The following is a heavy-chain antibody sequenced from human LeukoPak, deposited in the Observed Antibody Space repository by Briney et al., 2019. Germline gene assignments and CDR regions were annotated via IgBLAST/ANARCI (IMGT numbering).Heavy chain of an antibody. V-gene: IGHV3-30*02. CDR3: AKDFSPYEVIPSLPDY. CDR1: GFTFSSYG. D-gene: IGHD3-16*02. CDR2: IRYDGSNK. Sequence: PGGSLRLSCAASGFTFSSYGMHWVRQAPGKGLEWVAFIRYDGSNKYYADSVKGRFTISRDNSKDTLYLQMNSLRAEDTAVYYCAKDFSPYEVIPSLPDYWGQGTLVTVSS. J-gene: IGHJ4*02.